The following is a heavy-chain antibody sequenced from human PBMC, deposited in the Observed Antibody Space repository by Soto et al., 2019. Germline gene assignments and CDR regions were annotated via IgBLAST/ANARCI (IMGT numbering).Heavy chain of an antibody. CDR1: GYTFTSYY. V-gene: IGHV1-46*03. CDR3: ARDSSLVIPGDYYSYYGMXV. D-gene: IGHD1-26*01. Sequence: GASVKVSCKASGYTFTSYYMHWVRQAPGQGLEWMGIINPSGGSTSYAQKFQGRVTMTRDTSTSTVYMELSSLRSEDTAVYYCARDSSLVIPGDYYSYYGMXVWGQGTTVTVS. J-gene: IGHJ6*02. CDR2: INPSGGST.